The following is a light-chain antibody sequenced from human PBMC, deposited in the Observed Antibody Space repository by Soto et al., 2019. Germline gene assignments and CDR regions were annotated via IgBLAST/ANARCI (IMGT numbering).Light chain of an antibody. CDR2: GNV. V-gene: IGLV1-40*01. Sequence: VLTQPPSVSGAPGQRVTISCTGSSSNIGAGYDVHWYQQLPGTAPKLLIYGNVNRPSGVPDRFSGSKSGTSASLAITGLQPEDEADYYCQSYDTSLSGFYVFATGTKVTVL. CDR3: QSYDTSLSGFYV. J-gene: IGLJ1*01. CDR1: SSNIGAGYD.